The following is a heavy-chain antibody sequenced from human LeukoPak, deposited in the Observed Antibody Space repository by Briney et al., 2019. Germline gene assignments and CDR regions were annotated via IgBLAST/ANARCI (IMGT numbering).Heavy chain of an antibody. CDR1: GFTFSSYA. J-gene: IGHJ4*02. CDR3: AKGWYGGTFDY. V-gene: IGHV3-23*01. D-gene: IGHD4-23*01. CDR2: ISGSGGSA. Sequence: SGGSLRPSCAASGFTFSSYAMSWVRQAPGKGLEWVSAISGSGGSAYYADSVKGRFTISRDNSKNTLYLQMNSLRAEDTAVYYCAKGWYGGTFDYWGQGTLVTVSS.